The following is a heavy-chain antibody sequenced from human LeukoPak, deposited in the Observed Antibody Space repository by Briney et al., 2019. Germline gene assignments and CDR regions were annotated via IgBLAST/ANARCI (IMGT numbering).Heavy chain of an antibody. V-gene: IGHV4-34*01. J-gene: IGHJ5*02. CDR1: GGSFSGYY. D-gene: IGHD2-2*01. Sequence: SETLSLTCAVYGGSFSGYYWSWIRQPPGKGLEWIGEINHSGSTNYNPSLKSRVTISVDTSKNQFSLKLSSVTAADAAVYYCARAKTPYRYCSSTSCPNWFDPWGQGTLVTVSS. CDR2: INHSGST. CDR3: ARAKTPYRYCSSTSCPNWFDP.